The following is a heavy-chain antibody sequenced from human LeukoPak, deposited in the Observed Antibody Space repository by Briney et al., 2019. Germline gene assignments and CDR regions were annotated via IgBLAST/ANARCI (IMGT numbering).Heavy chain of an antibody. CDR3: ARDRLPPPGAYWFDP. Sequence: PGGSLRLSCAASGFTFSTYAMHWVRQAPGKGLEWVAAISSDGNHKHFADSVKGRFSISRDNSKNTVYLQLNSLRAEDTAVYYCARDRLPPPGAYWFDPWGQGTLVTVSS. CDR1: GFTFSTYA. CDR2: ISSDGNHK. V-gene: IGHV3-30-3*01. D-gene: IGHD5-12*01. J-gene: IGHJ5*02.